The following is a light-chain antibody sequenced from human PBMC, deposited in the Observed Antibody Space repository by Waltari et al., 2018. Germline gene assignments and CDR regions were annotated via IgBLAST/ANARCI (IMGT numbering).Light chain of an antibody. CDR3: GTWDSSLSGAV. V-gene: IGLV1-51*02. J-gene: IGLJ7*01. Sequence: QSVLTQPPSVSAAPGQRVIISCSGGSSNIGNNYVSWYRQFPGTAPKLLIYEDSELPSGIPGRFSGSKSGTSATLDITGLQAGDEADYYCGTWDSSLSGAVFGGGTHLTVL. CDR2: EDS. CDR1: SSNIGNNY.